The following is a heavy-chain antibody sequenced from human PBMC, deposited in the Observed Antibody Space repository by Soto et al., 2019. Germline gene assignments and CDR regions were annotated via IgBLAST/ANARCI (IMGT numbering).Heavy chain of an antibody. J-gene: IGHJ4*02. CDR2: ISTSKGDT. V-gene: IGHV1-18*01. CDR3: ATRSPAFDF. CDR1: GYTFTSYG. Sequence: ASVKVSCKTSGYTFTSYGISWVRQAPGQGLEWMGWISTSKGDTNYAQRFQGRVTMTTDTSTSTAYMELRSLRSDDTAVYYCATRSPAFDFWGQGTLVTVSS.